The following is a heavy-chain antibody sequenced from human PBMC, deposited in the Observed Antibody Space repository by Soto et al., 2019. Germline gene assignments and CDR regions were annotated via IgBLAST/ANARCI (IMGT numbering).Heavy chain of an antibody. V-gene: IGHV4-59*01. CDR2: IYYSGST. J-gene: IGHJ6*02. CDR1: GGSISSYY. CDR3: ARESHYYGMDV. Sequence: QVQLQESGPGLVKPSETLSLTCTVSGGSISSYYWSWIRQPPGKGLEWIGYIYYSGSTNYNPSLKSRVTISVDTSKNQFSLKLSSVTAADTAVYYCARESHYYGMDVWGQGTTVTVSS.